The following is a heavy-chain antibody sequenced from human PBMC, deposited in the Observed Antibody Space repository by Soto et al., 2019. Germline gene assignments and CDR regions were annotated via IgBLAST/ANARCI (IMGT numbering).Heavy chain of an antibody. CDR3: ARDQKEYYYYFGIDV. CDR2: IISSSSYI. CDR1: GFTFSSYS. V-gene: IGHV3-21*01. J-gene: IGHJ6*02. Sequence: GGALRVSCAASGFTFSSYSINWVRQAAGRGLEGVSSIISSSSYIYYADPVKGRFHISRDNAKNSLYLQMTSLGADDMVVYYRARDQKEYYYYFGIDVWGQGTTVTVS.